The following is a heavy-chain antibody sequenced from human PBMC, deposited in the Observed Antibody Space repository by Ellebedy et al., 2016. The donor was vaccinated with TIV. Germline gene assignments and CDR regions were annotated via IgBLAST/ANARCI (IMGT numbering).Heavy chain of an antibody. Sequence: GESLKISCAASGVTLSNYAMNWVRQAPGKGLEWVSDISGSGGSTNYADSVRGRFSISRDNSKNTVYLQKNGLRAEDTAVYFCAKGKGYSGPGSYEIDYWGQGTLVTVSS. CDR2: ISGSGGST. CDR1: GVTLSNYA. CDR3: AKGKGYSGPGSYEIDY. J-gene: IGHJ4*02. V-gene: IGHV3-23*01. D-gene: IGHD3-10*01.